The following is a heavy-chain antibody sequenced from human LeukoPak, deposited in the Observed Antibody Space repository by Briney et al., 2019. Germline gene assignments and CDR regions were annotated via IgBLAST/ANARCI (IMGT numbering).Heavy chain of an antibody. Sequence: ASVKVSCKASGYTFGDHYIHWVRQAPGQGLEWMGYLNPNSGGTTYAQKFQGMITMTRDTSISTAYMELTRLTSDDTAIYYCARDSGSSSWEYDSWGQGTLVTVSS. CDR3: ARDSGSSSWEYDS. V-gene: IGHV1-2*02. CDR2: LNPNSGGT. D-gene: IGHD6-13*01. J-gene: IGHJ4*02. CDR1: GYTFGDHY.